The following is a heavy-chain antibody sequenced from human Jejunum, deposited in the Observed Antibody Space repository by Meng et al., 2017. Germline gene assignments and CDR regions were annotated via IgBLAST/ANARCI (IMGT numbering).Heavy chain of an antibody. CDR2: IYHTGST. D-gene: IGHD5-12*01. CDR1: GGSISDSNW. J-gene: IGHJ5*02. V-gene: IGHV4-4*02. CDR3: ARDLLGPAIAASGYFDP. Sequence: VHRPELGTCLGRPSRTLSLPCAVSGGSISDSNWWSWVRQPPGKGLEWIGEIYHTGSTNYNPSLKSRVTMSLDKSKNQFFLDLTSVTAADTAVYYCARDLLGPAIAASGYFDPWGQGTLVTVSS.